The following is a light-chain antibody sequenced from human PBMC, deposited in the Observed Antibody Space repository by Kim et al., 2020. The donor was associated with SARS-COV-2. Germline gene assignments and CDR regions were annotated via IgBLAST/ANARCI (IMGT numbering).Light chain of an antibody. CDR1: QSVTTN. Sequence: EIVLTQSPATLSVSPGERATLSCRASQSVTTNLAWYRQKPGQPPRVLIYSASTRATDIPARFSGSGSGTEFTLTINILQSEDFAVYYCQQYDNWPLTFGQGTRLEIK. CDR2: SAS. V-gene: IGKV3-15*01. J-gene: IGKJ5*01. CDR3: QQYDNWPLT.